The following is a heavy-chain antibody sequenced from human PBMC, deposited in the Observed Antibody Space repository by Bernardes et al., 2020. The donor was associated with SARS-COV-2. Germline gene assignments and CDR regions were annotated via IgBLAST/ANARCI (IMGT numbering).Heavy chain of an antibody. CDR1: GGSISSYY. CDR2: IYYSGST. V-gene: IGHV4-59*08. Sequence: SETLSLTCTVSGGSISSYYWSWIRQPPGKGLEWIGYIYYSGSTNYNPSLKSRVTISVDTSKNQFSLKLSSVTAADTAVYYCARLGLYSSSSLFDPWGQGTLVTVSS. CDR3: ARLGLYSSSSLFDP. D-gene: IGHD6-6*01. J-gene: IGHJ5*02.